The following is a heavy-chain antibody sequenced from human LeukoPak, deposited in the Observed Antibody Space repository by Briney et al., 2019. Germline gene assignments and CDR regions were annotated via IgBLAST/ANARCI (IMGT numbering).Heavy chain of an antibody. J-gene: IGHJ3*02. V-gene: IGHV3-74*01. CDR1: GFTFNSYW. CDR3: ARAGSHYDSSGYPDAFDI. Sequence: HPGGSLRLSCAASGFTFNSYWMHWVRHAPGKGLVWVSRINSDGSTTSYADSVKGRFTISRANAKNTLYLQMNSLRAEDTAVYYCARAGSHYDSSGYPDAFDIWGQGTMVTVSS. D-gene: IGHD3-22*01. CDR2: INSDGSTT.